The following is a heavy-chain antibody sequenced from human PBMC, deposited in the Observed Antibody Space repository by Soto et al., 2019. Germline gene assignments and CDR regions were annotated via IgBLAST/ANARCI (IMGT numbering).Heavy chain of an antibody. CDR1: GFTFSSYA. CDR3: AKDPVVGPGIAFDI. J-gene: IGHJ3*02. V-gene: IGHV3-23*01. CDR2: ISGSGSST. Sequence: EGQLLESGGGLVQPGGSLSLSCAASGFTFSSYAMSWFRQAPGKGLEWVSAISGSGSSTYYADSVKGRFTISRDNPKNTLYLQMNSLRADDTAVYYCAKDPVVGPGIAFDIWGQGTIVTVSS. D-gene: IGHD3-22*01.